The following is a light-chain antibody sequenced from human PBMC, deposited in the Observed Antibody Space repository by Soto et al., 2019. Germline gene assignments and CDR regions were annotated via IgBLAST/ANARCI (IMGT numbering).Light chain of an antibody. J-gene: IGKJ5*01. CDR1: QAINNY. Sequence: DIQMTQSRSSLSGSVXDRVTITPQAGQAINNYFHWDQQKQGKAPKLLIYYASNLETGVPSRFSGSGYGKDFNFTISMLQPEDIATYQCQQYDNLPSFGQGTRLEIK. CDR2: YAS. V-gene: IGKV1-33*01. CDR3: QQYDNLPS.